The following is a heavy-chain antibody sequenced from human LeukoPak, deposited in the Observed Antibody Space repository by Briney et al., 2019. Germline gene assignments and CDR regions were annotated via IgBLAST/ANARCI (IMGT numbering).Heavy chain of an antibody. Sequence: GGSLRLSCAASGFTLSSYGMHWVRQAPGKGLEWVAFIRYDGSNKYYADSVKGRFTISRDNSKNTLYLQMNSLRAEGTAVYYCAKEGEYSSSLGYFQHWGQGTLVTVSS. CDR2: IRYDGSNK. V-gene: IGHV3-30*02. J-gene: IGHJ1*01. CDR3: AKEGEYSSSLGYFQH. CDR1: GFTLSSYG. D-gene: IGHD6-6*01.